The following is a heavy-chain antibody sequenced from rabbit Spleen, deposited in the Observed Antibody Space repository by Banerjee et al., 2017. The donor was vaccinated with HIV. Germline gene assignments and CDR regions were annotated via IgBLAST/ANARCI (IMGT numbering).Heavy chain of an antibody. D-gene: IGHD8-1*01. CDR1: GFTLSSYY. Sequence: QVKESGGGLVQPGGSLKLSCKASGFTLSSYYMNWVRQTPGKGLEWIGYIDPVFGIAYYANWVNGRFSISRENAQNTVFLQMTSLTAADTATYFCARDGAGGSYFALWGQGTLVPVS. J-gene: IGHJ3*01. V-gene: IGHV1S7*01. CDR2: IDPVFGIA. CDR3: ARDGAGGSYFAL.